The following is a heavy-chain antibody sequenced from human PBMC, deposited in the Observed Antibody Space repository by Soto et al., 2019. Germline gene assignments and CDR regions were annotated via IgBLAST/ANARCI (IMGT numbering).Heavy chain of an antibody. CDR2: MSERSGPP. Sequence: LRLSCAAPGFNFRKFAMSWVRQAPGKGLEWVSGMSERSGPPLYADSVKGRFTISRDNSKSTLYLEMNNLRPEDAAVYYCAKDQNNTDYYWIFDLWCRAT. V-gene: IGHV3-23*01. J-gene: IGHJ2*01. CDR1: GFNFRKFA. CDR3: AKDQNNTDYYWIFDL. D-gene: IGHD4-17*01.